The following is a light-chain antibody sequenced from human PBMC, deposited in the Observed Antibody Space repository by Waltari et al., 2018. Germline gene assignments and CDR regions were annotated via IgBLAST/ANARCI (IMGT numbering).Light chain of an antibody. CDR1: QSVSSW. J-gene: IGKJ2*01. CDR2: KAS. Sequence: DIQMTQSPSTLSASVGDRVTITCRASQSVSSWLAWYQQKPGKAPRLLSYKASSLQSGVPSRFSGSGSGTEFTLTISSLQPDDFAAYYCQQYNSPTYTFGQGTKLEIK. V-gene: IGKV1-5*03. CDR3: QQYNSPTYT.